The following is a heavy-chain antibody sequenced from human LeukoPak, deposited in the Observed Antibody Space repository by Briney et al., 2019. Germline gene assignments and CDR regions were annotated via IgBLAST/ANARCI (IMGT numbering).Heavy chain of an antibody. CDR2: INHSGST. Sequence: PSETLSLTCTVSGGSISSSSYYWGWIRQPPGKGLEWIGEINHSGSTNYNPSLKSRVTISVDTSKNQFSLKLSSVTAADTAVYYCATLYYYDSSGYVDYWGQGTLVTVSS. V-gene: IGHV4-39*07. CDR3: ATLYYYDSSGYVDY. D-gene: IGHD3-22*01. J-gene: IGHJ4*02. CDR1: GGSISSSSYY.